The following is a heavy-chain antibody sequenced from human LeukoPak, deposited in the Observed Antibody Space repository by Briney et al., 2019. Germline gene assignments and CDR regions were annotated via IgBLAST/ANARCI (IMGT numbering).Heavy chain of an antibody. CDR2: IRGSGDIT. J-gene: IGHJ4*02. V-gene: IGHV3-23*01. D-gene: IGHD3-10*01. CDR3: AKGTYGSGTYGSIDY. Sequence: PGGSLRLSCAASGFTFSSYEMNWVRQAPGKGLEWVSTIRGSGDITYYADSVKGRFTISRDNSKNTLYLQMNSLRAEDTAVYYCAKGTYGSGTYGSIDYWGQGTLVTVSS. CDR1: GFTFSSYE.